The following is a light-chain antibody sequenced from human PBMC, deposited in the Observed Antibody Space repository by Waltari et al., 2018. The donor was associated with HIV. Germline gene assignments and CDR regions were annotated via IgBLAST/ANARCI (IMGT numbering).Light chain of an antibody. CDR1: QNIDSS. CDR2: GAS. Sequence: DIQMTQSPSSLSASVGVRVTITCRASQNIDSSLNWYQQTPGKAPKLLIFGASNLQSGVPSRFTSSRSGTDFTLTVSSLQPEDFTTYYCQQTYKTPHTFGQGTRLEIK. CDR3: QQTYKTPHT. J-gene: IGKJ5*01. V-gene: IGKV1-39*01.